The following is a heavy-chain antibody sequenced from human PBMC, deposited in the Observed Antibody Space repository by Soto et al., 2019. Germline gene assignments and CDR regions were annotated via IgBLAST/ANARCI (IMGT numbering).Heavy chain of an antibody. V-gene: IGHV1-69*13. Sequence: SVKVSCKASGGTFSSYAISWVRQAPGQGLEWMGGIIPIFGTANYAQKFQGRVTITADESTSTAYMELSSLRSEDTAVYYCARTVTTGKLLTYGMDVWGQGTTVTVSS. CDR3: ARTVTTGKLLTYGMDV. CDR1: GGTFSSYA. D-gene: IGHD4-4*01. J-gene: IGHJ6*02. CDR2: IIPIFGTA.